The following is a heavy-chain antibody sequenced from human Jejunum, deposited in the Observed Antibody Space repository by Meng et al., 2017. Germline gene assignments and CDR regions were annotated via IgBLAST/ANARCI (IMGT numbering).Heavy chain of an antibody. V-gene: IGHV1-8*01. Sequence: QVQLAQSGAEVKKPGASVKVSCKTSGYTFINYNINWVRQAPGQGPERVGWMSPNSGDTAYAPKYQGRVTFTRNTSISTVYMELRSLRSDDTAVYYCARDGVSYTMVRGPTYWGQGTLVTVSS. CDR3: ARDGVSYTMVRGPTY. CDR2: MSPNSGDT. J-gene: IGHJ4*02. CDR1: GYTFINYN. D-gene: IGHD3-10*01.